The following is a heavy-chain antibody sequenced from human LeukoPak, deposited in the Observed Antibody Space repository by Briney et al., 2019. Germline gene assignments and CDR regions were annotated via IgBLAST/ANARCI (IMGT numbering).Heavy chain of an antibody. V-gene: IGHV4-39*01. CDR2: LYYSGST. J-gene: IGHJ2*01. Sequence: SETLSLTCTVSGDSISSSTYYCGWIRQPPGKGLEEIGSLYYSGSTYYIQSLQSRVTISVDTSKNQLSLKMTSVTATHTAVYYCARSSLAARHPRFGLGGRGTLVTVSS. CDR3: ARSSLAARHPRFGL. CDR1: GDSISSSTYY. D-gene: IGHD6-6*01.